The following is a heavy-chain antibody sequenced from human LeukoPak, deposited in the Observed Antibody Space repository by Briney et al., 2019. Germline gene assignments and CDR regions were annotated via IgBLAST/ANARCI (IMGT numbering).Heavy chain of an antibody. CDR2: IIPIFGTA. CDR3: ARVSDDSSTIGAFDI. Sequence: SVKVSCKASGGTFSSYAISWVRQAPGQGLEWMGRIIPIFGTANYAQKFQGRVTTTTDESTSTAYMELSSLRSEDTAVYYCARVSDDSSTIGAFDIWGQGTMVTVSS. CDR1: GGTFSSYA. V-gene: IGHV1-69*05. J-gene: IGHJ3*02. D-gene: IGHD2-2*01.